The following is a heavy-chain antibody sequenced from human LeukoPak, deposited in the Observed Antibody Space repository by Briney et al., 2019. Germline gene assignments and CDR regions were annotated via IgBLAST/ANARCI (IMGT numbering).Heavy chain of an antibody. V-gene: IGHV3-23*01. CDR1: GFTFSSYA. CDR3: AKAQSGYSNLEY. Sequence: GGSLRLSCAASGFTFSSYAMSWVRQAPGKGLEWVSVISGSGGTTYYADSVKGRFTISRDNSKNTLYMQMNSLRAEDTAIYYCAKAQSGYSNLEYWGQGTLVTISS. D-gene: IGHD4-11*01. CDR2: ISGSGGTT. J-gene: IGHJ4*02.